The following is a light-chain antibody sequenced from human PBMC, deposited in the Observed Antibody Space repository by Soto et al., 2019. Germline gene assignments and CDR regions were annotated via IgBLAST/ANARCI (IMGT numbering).Light chain of an antibody. CDR2: EVS. V-gene: IGLV2-14*01. J-gene: IGLJ2*01. Sequence: QSVLTQPASVSGSPGQSITISCTGTSSDFGAYNYVSWYQQHPGKAPKLMIYEVSNRPSGVSNRFSGSKSGNTASLTISGLQAEDEADYYCSLYTSSSTVVFGGGTKLTVL. CDR3: SLYTSSSTVV. CDR1: SSDFGAYNY.